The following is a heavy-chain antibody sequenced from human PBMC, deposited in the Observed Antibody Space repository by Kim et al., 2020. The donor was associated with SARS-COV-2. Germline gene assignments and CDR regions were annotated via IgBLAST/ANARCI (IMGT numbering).Heavy chain of an antibody. D-gene: IGHD1-7*01. CDR2: IYYSGST. V-gene: IGHV4-39*01. Sequence: SETLSLTCTVSGGSISSSSYYWGWIRQPPGKGLEWIGSIYYSGSTYYNPSLKSRVIISVDTSKNQFSLKLSSVTAADTAVYYWARGGITGTPSDYWGQGTLGTVSS. J-gene: IGHJ4*02. CDR3: ARGGITGTPSDY. CDR1: GGSISSSSYY.